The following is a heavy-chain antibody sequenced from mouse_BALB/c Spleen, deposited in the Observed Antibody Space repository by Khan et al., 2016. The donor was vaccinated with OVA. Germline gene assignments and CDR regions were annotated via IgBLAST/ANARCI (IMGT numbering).Heavy chain of an antibody. CDR1: GFSLTSYG. J-gene: IGHJ2*01. V-gene: IGHV2-9*02. D-gene: IGHD3-2*01. CDR3: ARNRETDYFDY. Sequence: VQLKESGPGLVAPSQSLSITCTVSGFSLTSYGIHWVRQPPGKGLEWLGIIWAGGSTNYNSALMSRLSISKDNSRSQVFLKMNSLQTDDTAMYFGARNRETDYFDYWGQGTTLTVSS. CDR2: IWAGGST.